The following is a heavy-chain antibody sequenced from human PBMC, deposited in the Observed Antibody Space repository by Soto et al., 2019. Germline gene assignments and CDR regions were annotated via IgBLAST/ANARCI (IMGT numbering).Heavy chain of an antibody. CDR2: INPSGGST. V-gene: IGHV1-46*03. Sequence: GASVKVSCKASGYTFTSYYMHWVRQAPGQGLEWMGIINPSGGSTSYAQKFQGRVTMTRDTSTSTVYMELSSLRSEDTAVYYCATDGYCSGGSCYSLLDYMDVWGKGTTDTFSS. D-gene: IGHD2-15*01. CDR1: GYTFTSYY. J-gene: IGHJ6*03. CDR3: ATDGYCSGGSCYSLLDYMDV.